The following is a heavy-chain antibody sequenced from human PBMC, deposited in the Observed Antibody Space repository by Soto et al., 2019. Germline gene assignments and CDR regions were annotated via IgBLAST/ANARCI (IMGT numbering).Heavy chain of an antibody. CDR2: IAYSGDT. Sequence: SDTLSLTCVVSGAYISGADSYWFWIRKPPGKGLEWIGYIAYSGDTYYNPSLRRRVTISADRSENKFSLTLKSVTAADPALSSCPRDSERSAIGTWGQGTSVTVSS. J-gene: IGHJ5*02. CDR1: GAYISGADSY. CDR3: PRDSERSAIGT. V-gene: IGHV4-31*11.